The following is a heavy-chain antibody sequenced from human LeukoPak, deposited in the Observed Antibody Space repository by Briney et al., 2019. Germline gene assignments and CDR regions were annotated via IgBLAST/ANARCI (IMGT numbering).Heavy chain of an antibody. CDR1: GFTVSSNY. Sequence: GGSLKLSCAASGFTVSSNYMSWVRQAPGKGLEWVSVIYSGGSTYYADSVKGRFTISRDNSKNTLYLQMNSLRAEDTAVYYCARAAVDDYGDYEYFDYWGQGTLVTVSS. J-gene: IGHJ4*02. D-gene: IGHD4-17*01. CDR3: ARAAVDDYGDYEYFDY. CDR2: IYSGGST. V-gene: IGHV3-53*01.